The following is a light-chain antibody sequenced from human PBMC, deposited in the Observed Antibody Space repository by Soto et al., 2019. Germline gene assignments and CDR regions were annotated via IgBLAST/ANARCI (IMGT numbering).Light chain of an antibody. CDR2: AAS. CDR3: HQYNNWRT. Sequence: EIVLTQSPVTLSVSPGERATLSCTASQRIGSNLAWYQQKPGQAPRLLIYAASNRATGVPARFSGSWSGTEFTLTISSLQSEDFAVYYCHQYNNWRTFGQGTRLEIK. J-gene: IGKJ5*01. V-gene: IGKV3-15*01. CDR1: QRIGSN.